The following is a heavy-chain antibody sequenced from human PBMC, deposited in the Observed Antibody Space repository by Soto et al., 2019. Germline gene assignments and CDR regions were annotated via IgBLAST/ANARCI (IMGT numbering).Heavy chain of an antibody. CDR1: GDSISGYS. V-gene: IGHV4-59*01. D-gene: IGHD3-10*01. CDR3: ARDGGTYLTRYFDS. CDR2: LSCSEST. Sequence: PSETLSLTCTVSGDSISGYSWSWIRQPPGKGLEWIGYLSCSESTTSTPSLKSRVTISVDTSKNQFSLELSSVTAADTAVYFCARDGGTYLTRYFDSWGQGALVTVSS. J-gene: IGHJ4*02.